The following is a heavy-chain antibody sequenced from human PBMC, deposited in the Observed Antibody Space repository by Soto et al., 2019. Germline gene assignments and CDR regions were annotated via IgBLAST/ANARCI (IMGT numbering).Heavy chain of an antibody. CDR1: GFTFSSYW. CDR3: AREKTWRKSPQNFDY. Sequence: PGGSLRLSCAASGFTFSSYWMSWVRQAPGKGLEWVANIKQDGSEKYYVDSVKGRFTISRDNAKNSLYLQMNSLRAEDTAVYYCAREKTWRKSPQNFDYWGQGTLVTVSS. J-gene: IGHJ4*02. D-gene: IGHD3-3*01. V-gene: IGHV3-7*03. CDR2: IKQDGSEK.